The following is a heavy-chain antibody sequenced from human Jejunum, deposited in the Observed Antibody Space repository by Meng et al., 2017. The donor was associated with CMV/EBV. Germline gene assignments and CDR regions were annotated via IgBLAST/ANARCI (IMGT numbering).Heavy chain of an antibody. CDR3: ARQPGGPNRFDP. Sequence: TVPGGSISSGDYYWSWIRQHPGKGLEWIGYIHYTGRTDYNPSLKSRVTISQDTSKNQLSLKLDSVTAADTAVYYCARQPGGPNRFDPWGQGALVTVSS. J-gene: IGHJ5*02. CDR2: IHYTGRT. CDR1: GGSISSGDYY. D-gene: IGHD2-15*01. V-gene: IGHV4-31*03.